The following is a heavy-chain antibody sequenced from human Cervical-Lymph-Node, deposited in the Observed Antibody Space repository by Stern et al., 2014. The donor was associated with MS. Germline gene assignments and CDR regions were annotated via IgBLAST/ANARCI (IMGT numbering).Heavy chain of an antibody. V-gene: IGHV4-4*02. J-gene: IGHJ3*02. D-gene: IGHD4-17*01. CDR1: GDSIRTTSW. Sequence: QVQLQESGPGLVKPSGTLSLTCAVSGDSIRTTSWWTWVRQSPGKGLEWIGEIYYSGSPTSSPSLKKRVPISMDKSKNQFSLKLTSVAAADTAVYYCARGPHLYGDYDAGGFDIWGQGTMVTVSS. CDR2: IYYSGSP. CDR3: ARGPHLYGDYDAGGFDI.